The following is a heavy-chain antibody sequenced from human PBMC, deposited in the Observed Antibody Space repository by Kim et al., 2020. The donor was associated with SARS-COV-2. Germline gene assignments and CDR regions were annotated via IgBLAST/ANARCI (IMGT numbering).Heavy chain of an antibody. J-gene: IGHJ5*02. V-gene: IGHV3-21*01. Sequence: GGSLRLSCAASGFTFSSYTMNWVRQAPGKGLEWVSCISSTDSYIYYADSVKGRFTISRDNAKNSLYLQMNSLRAEDTAVYYCARDLRSHDHHWGQGALVTVSS. CDR1: GFTFSSYT. D-gene: IGHD3-3*01. CDR2: ISSTDSYI. CDR3: ARDLRSHDHH.